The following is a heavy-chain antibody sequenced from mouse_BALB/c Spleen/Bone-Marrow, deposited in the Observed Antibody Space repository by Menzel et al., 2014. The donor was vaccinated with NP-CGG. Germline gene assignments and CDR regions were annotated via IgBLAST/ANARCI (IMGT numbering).Heavy chain of an antibody. Sequence: VQLQQSGAELVRPGTSVKVSCKASGYAFTNYLIEWVKQRPGQGLEWIGVINPGSGGTNYNEKFRGKATLSADKSSGTAYMQLSSLTSDDSAVYFCARCLTGTSALDFWGQGTSVTASS. J-gene: IGHJ4*01. CDR1: GYAFTNYL. V-gene: IGHV1-54*01. D-gene: IGHD4-1*01. CDR2: INPGSGGT. CDR3: ARCLTGTSALDF.